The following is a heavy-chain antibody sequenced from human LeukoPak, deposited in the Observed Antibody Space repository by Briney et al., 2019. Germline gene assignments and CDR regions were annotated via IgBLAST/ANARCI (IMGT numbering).Heavy chain of an antibody. CDR3: AREGYCGGYCYQFDY. CDR1: GCTFTCYA. CDR2: IIPIFGRA. D-gene: IGHD2-21*02. Sequence: SVKVSCKASGCTFTCYAISWVRQAPGQGLEWMGWIIPIFGRANYAQKFQGRVTITTDESTSTAYMELSSLRSEDTAVYYCAREGYCGGYCYQFDYWGQGTLVTVSS. V-gene: IGHV1-69*05. J-gene: IGHJ4*02.